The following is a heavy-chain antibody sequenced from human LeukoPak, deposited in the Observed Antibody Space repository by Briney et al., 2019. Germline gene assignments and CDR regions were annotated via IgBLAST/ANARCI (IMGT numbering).Heavy chain of an antibody. CDR2: INPNSGGT. CDR1: GYTFTGYY. V-gene: IGHV1-2*02. J-gene: IGHJ5*02. Sequence: ASVKVSCKASGYTFTGYYMHWVRQAPGQGLEWMGWINPNSGGTNYAQKFQGRVTMTRDTSISTAYMELSRLRSDDTAVYYCARVLDPDDFWSGFNWFDPWGQGTLVTVSS. CDR3: ARVLDPDDFWSGFNWFDP. D-gene: IGHD3-3*01.